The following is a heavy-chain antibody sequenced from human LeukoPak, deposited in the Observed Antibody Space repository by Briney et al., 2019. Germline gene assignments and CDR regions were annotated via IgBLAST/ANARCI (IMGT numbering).Heavy chain of an antibody. Sequence: GGSLRLSCVGSGFTFTNYWMTWVRQAPGKGLEWVANIKEDGSQKYYVDSVKGRFTISRDNTKNSLYLQMNSLRVEDTAVYYCARDCQPSSGTDSNYYIDVWGKGTTVTISS. CDR2: IKEDGSQK. J-gene: IGHJ6*03. CDR1: GFTFTNYW. CDR3: ARDCQPSSGTDSNYYIDV. D-gene: IGHD3-10*01. V-gene: IGHV3-7*01.